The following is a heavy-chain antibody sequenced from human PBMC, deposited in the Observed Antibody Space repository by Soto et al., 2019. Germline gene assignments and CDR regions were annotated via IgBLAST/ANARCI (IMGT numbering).Heavy chain of an antibody. V-gene: IGHV3-33*01. CDR1: GFTFSSYG. Sequence: QVQLVESGGGVVQPGRSLRLSCAASGFTFSSYGMHWVRQAPGKGLEWVAVIWYDGSNKYYADSVKGRFTISRDNSKNTLYLQMNSLRAEDTAVYYCARDGIAARHASWYFDLWGRGTLVTVSS. J-gene: IGHJ2*01. CDR3: ARDGIAARHASWYFDL. D-gene: IGHD6-6*01. CDR2: IWYDGSNK.